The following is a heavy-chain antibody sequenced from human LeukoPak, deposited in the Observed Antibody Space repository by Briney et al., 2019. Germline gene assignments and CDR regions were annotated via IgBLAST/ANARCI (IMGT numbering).Heavy chain of an antibody. D-gene: IGHD6-19*01. Sequence: SETLSLTCTVSGGSISSSSYYWGWIRQPPGKGLEWIGSIYYSGSTYYNPSLKSRVTISVDTSKNQFSLKLSSVTAADTAVYYCASLYSSGWYDDYWGQGTLVTVSS. CDR3: ASLYSSGWYDDY. V-gene: IGHV4-39*07. CDR2: IYYSGST. J-gene: IGHJ4*02. CDR1: GGSISSSSYY.